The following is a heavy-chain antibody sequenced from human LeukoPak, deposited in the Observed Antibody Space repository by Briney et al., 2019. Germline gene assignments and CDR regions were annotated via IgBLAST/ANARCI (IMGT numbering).Heavy chain of an antibody. V-gene: IGHV4-4*07. CDR3: ARGGSSAAAVFDY. J-gene: IGHJ4*02. CDR2: IYSSGTT. D-gene: IGHD6-13*01. Sequence: PSETLSLTCTVSGGSISRYYWSWIRQPAGRGLEWIGRIYSSGTTNYNPSLKSRVTMSVDTSENQFSLKLSSVTAADTAVYYCARGGSSAAAVFDYWGQGTLVTVSS. CDR1: GGSISRYY.